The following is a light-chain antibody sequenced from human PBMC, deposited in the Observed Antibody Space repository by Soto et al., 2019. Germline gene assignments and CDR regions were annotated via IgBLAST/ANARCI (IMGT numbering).Light chain of an antibody. Sequence: EMVLMQSPGTLSLSPGERATLSCRASQSVNNNYLAWFQHKAGQAPRLLIYGASSRATGIPDRFSGSGSGTDFTLTVSRLEPEDFGVYFCQQYGSSYTFGQGTKLEIK. J-gene: IGKJ2*01. CDR1: QSVNNNY. CDR3: QQYGSSYT. V-gene: IGKV3-20*01. CDR2: GAS.